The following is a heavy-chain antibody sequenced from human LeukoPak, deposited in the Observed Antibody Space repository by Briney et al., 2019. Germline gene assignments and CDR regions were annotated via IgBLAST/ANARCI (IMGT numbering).Heavy chain of an antibody. J-gene: IGHJ4*02. Sequence: GGSLRLSCAASGFTFDVYAMHWVRHAPRKGLEWVSGISWDSGSIGYADSEKGRFNVCRDNAKNNLNLKMNMLRAEDTALYYGAKDRLFIVGATTQFDYWGQGTLVTVSS. D-gene: IGHD1-26*01. CDR2: ISWDSGSI. CDR1: GFTFDVYA. CDR3: AKDRLFIVGATTQFDY. V-gene: IGHV3-9*01.